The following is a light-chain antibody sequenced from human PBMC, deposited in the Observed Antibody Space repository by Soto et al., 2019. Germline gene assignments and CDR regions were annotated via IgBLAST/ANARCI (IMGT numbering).Light chain of an antibody. CDR3: QSYDTSLSGYVV. CDR1: SSNIGAGYD. V-gene: IGLV1-40*01. Sequence: QPVLTQPPSVSGAPGQRVTISCTGSSSNIGAGYDVHWYQQLPGTAPKLLIYGNSNRPSGVPDRFSGSKSGTSASLAITGLQAVDEADYYCQSYDTSLSGYVVFGGGTKLTVL. CDR2: GNS. J-gene: IGLJ2*01.